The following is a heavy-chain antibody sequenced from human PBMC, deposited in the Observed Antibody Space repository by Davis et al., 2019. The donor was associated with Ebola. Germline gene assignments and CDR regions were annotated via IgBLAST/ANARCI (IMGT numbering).Heavy chain of an antibody. V-gene: IGHV3-23*01. CDR3: AKAGSSTSLRFHGMDV. J-gene: IGHJ6*02. D-gene: IGHD2-2*01. CDR2: IGFSGTNT. CDR1: GFTFNTYA. Sequence: PGGSLRLSCAASGFTFNTYAMHWVRQAPGKGLEWVSMIGFSGTNTYYADSVEGRFTISRDNSKNTLFLQMNSLRAEDTAVYYCAKAGSSTSLRFHGMDVWGQGTTVTVSS.